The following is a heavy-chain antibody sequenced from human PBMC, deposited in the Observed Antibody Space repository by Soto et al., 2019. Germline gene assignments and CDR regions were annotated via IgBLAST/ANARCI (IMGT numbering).Heavy chain of an antibody. Sequence: VTRSLTWHCDGRSPYPLSGSCSRHPHGKGLEWIGYIYYSGSTNYNPSLKSRVTISVDTSKNQFSLKLSSVTAADTAVYYCAREGSGSGSRDAFDIWGQGDMVTASS. CDR2: IYYSGST. CDR1: GRSPYPLS. V-gene: IGHV4-59*11. D-gene: IGHD3-10*01. CDR3: AREGSGSGSRDAFDI. J-gene: IGHJ3*02.